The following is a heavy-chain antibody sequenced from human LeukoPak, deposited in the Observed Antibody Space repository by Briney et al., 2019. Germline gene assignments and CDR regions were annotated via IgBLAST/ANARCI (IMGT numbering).Heavy chain of an antibody. CDR2: FYSSGST. CDR1: GYSISSYS. D-gene: IGHD3-3*01. CDR3: ARGVFPDY. J-gene: IGHJ4*02. Sequence: PSETLSLTCTVSGYSISSYSWSWIRQPAGKGLEWIGRFYSSGSTSYNPSLKSRVTMSVDTSKNQVSLRLSSVTAADTAVYYCARGVFPDYWGQGTLVTVSS. V-gene: IGHV4-4*07.